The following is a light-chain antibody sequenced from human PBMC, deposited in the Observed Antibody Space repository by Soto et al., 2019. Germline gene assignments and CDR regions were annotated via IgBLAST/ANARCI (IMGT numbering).Light chain of an antibody. Sequence: IQLTQSPSSLSASVGDRVTITCQASQDIDKNLNWYQQKPGKAPKLLIYDASSLQTGVPSRFSGSGSATDFTFTISNLQPEDIATYYCQQYDNLLPITFGQGTRLEIK. CDR2: DAS. J-gene: IGKJ5*01. CDR3: QQYDNLLPIT. V-gene: IGKV1-33*01. CDR1: QDIDKN.